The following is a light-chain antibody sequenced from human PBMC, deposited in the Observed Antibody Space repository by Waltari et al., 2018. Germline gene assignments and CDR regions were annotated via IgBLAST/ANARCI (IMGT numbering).Light chain of an antibody. J-gene: IGLJ3*02. V-gene: IGLV2-23*02. Sequence: QSALTQTATVSGSPGQSITISCTGTSSSIGTYNLVSGYQQHPGKAPPLIVSDVNKRPSGVSNRFSGSKSGNTASLTISGLQAADEADYYCCSYAGSAISVFGGGTKVTVL. CDR2: DVN. CDR1: SSSIGTYNL. CDR3: CSYAGSAISV.